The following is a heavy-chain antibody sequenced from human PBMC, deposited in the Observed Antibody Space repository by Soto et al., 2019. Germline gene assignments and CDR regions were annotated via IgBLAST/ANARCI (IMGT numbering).Heavy chain of an antibody. CDR1: GFTFTSSA. CDR2: IVVGSGNT. J-gene: IGHJ6*02. D-gene: IGHD5-18*01. V-gene: IGHV1-58*01. CDR3: AADLHSYGFYGMDV. Sequence: SVKVSCEASGFTFTSSAVRWVRQARGQRLEWIGWIVVGSGNTNYAQKFQERVTITRDMSTSTAYMELSSLRSEDTAVYYCAADLHSYGFYGMDVWGQGTTVTVSS.